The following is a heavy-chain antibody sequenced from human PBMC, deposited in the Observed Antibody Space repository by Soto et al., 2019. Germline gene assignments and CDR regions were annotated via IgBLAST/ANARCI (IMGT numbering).Heavy chain of an antibody. Sequence: GASVKVSCKASGGTFSSYRINWVRQAPGQRLEWVGGIVPIRRTADYAQTFQGRVIITADESARTSYMELRSLRSQDTAVYYCVRGSGAKLSSSWGQGTLVTVSS. CDR3: VRGSGAKLSSS. J-gene: IGHJ4*02. V-gene: IGHV1-69*13. CDR1: GGTFSSYR. D-gene: IGHD6-13*01. CDR2: IVPIRRTA.